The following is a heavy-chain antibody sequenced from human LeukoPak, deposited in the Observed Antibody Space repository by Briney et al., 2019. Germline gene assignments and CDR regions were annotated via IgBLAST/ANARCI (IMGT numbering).Heavy chain of an antibody. CDR3: ARGTGSGWYDAFDI. Sequence: SETLSLTCTVSGGSISSYYWSWIRQPAGKGLEWIGSIYTSGSTNYNPSLKSRVTMSVDTSKNQFSLKLSSVTAADTAVYYCARGTGSGWYDAFDIWGQGTMVTVSS. D-gene: IGHD6-19*01. CDR1: GGSISSYY. J-gene: IGHJ3*02. CDR2: IYTSGST. V-gene: IGHV4-4*07.